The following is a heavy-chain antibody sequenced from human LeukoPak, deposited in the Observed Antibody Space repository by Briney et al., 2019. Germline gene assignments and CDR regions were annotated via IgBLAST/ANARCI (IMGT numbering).Heavy chain of an antibody. V-gene: IGHV1-18*01. CDR2: ISAYNGNT. Sequence: ASVKVSCKASGYTFTSYGISWVRQAPGQGLEWMGWISAYNGNTNYAQKLQGRVTMTTDTSTSTAYMELRGLRSDDTAVYYCARVTGEIVVVPAAMSVYYYGMDVWGQGTTVTVSS. D-gene: IGHD2-2*01. J-gene: IGHJ6*02. CDR3: ARVTGEIVVVPAAMSVYYYGMDV. CDR1: GYTFTSYG.